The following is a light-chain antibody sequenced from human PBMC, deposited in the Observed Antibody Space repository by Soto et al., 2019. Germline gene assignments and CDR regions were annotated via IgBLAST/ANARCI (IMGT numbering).Light chain of an antibody. V-gene: IGKV3-20*01. CDR2: GAS. CDR3: QQYGSSLIT. J-gene: IGKJ5*01. Sequence: EIVLTQSPGTLSLSPGEGATLSCRASQRVTSNYLAWYQQKPGQPPRLLIYGASNRATGIPDRFSGGGSGTDFTHAITRLEPEDFAVYFCQQYGSSLITFGQGTRLEIK. CDR1: QRVTSNY.